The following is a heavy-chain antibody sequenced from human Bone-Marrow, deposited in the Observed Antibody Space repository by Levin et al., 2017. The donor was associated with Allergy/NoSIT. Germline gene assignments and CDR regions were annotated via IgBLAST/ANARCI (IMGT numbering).Heavy chain of an antibody. Sequence: PGGSLRLSCAASGFTFSSYGMHWVRQAPGKGLEWVAVISYDGSNKYYADSVKGRFTISRDNSKNTLYLQMNSLRAEDTAVYYCAKGQRRYYYDSSGYYFDRPIFDYWGQGTLVTVSS. D-gene: IGHD3-22*01. CDR1: GFTFSSYG. V-gene: IGHV3-30*18. CDR2: ISYDGSNK. CDR3: AKGQRRYYYDSSGYYFDRPIFDY. J-gene: IGHJ4*02.